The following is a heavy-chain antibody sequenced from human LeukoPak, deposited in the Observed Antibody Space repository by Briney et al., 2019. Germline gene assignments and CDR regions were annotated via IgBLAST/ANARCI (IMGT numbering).Heavy chain of an antibody. Sequence: PSETLPLTCTVSGGSISSSSYYWGWIRQPPGKGLEWIGSIYYSGSTSYNPSLKSRVTISVDTSKNHFSLKLSSVTAADTAVYYCARQTRITIFGNNLFDPWGQGTLVTVSS. CDR3: ARQTRITIFGNNLFDP. V-gene: IGHV4-39*01. CDR2: IYYSGST. J-gene: IGHJ5*02. D-gene: IGHD3-3*01. CDR1: GGSISSSSYY.